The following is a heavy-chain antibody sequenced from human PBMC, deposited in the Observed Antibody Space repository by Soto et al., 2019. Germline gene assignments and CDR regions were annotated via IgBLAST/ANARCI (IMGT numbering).Heavy chain of an antibody. J-gene: IGHJ6*02. CDR2: INHSGST. CDR3: ARGQRNTAMLLRQYNYYGMDV. CDR1: GGSFSGHY. D-gene: IGHD5-18*01. V-gene: IGHV4-34*01. Sequence: ASETLSLTCAVYGGSFSGHYWSWIRQPPGKGLEWIGEINHSGSTNYNPSLKSRVTISVDTSKNQFSPKLSSVTAADTAVYYCARGQRNTAMLLRQYNYYGMDVWGQGTTVTVSS.